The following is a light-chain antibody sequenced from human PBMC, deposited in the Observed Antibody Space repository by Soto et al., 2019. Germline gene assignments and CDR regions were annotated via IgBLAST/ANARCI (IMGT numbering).Light chain of an antibody. CDR3: QHYNEWPLT. CDR1: GSVSNN. V-gene: IGKV3-15*01. J-gene: IGKJ4*01. CDR2: GAS. Sequence: EIVLTQSPATLSVSQGEGATLSCRASGSVSNNLAWYQQKPGQPPRLLIKGASSRATGIPARFSGSWSGTEFTLTISSLQSEDFAVYYCQHYNEWPLTFGGGTTVELK.